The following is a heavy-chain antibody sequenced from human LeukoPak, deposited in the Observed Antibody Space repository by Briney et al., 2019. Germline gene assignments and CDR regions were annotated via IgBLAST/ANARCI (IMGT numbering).Heavy chain of an antibody. J-gene: IGHJ6*04. Sequence: PGGSLRLSCAASGFTFSSYGMHWVRQAPGKGLEWVAVIWYGGSNKYYADSVKGRFTISRDNSKKTLYLQMNSLRAEDTAVYYCAREVADIVVVPAAVGAKAGYYYYGMDVWGKGTTVTVSS. V-gene: IGHV3-33*01. D-gene: IGHD2-2*01. CDR2: IWYGGSNK. CDR1: GFTFSSYG. CDR3: AREVADIVVVPAAVGAKAGYYYYGMDV.